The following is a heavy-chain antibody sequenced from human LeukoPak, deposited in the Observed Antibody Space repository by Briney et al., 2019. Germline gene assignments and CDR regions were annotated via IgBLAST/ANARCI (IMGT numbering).Heavy chain of an antibody. CDR2: ISGSGGST. Sequence: PGESLRLSCAASGFTFSSYVMTWVRQAPGKGLEWVSGISGSGGSTYYADSVKGRFTISRDNSKNTLYLQMNSLRAEDTAVYYCAKDRSSSWYHPTDYWGQGTLVTVSS. D-gene: IGHD6-19*01. CDR1: GFTFSSYV. CDR3: AKDRSSSWYHPTDY. J-gene: IGHJ4*02. V-gene: IGHV3-23*01.